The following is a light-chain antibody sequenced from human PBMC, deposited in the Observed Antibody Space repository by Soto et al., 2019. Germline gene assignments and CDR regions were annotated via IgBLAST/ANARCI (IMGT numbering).Light chain of an antibody. J-gene: IGKJ5*01. CDR2: GAS. Sequence: EIVMTQSPATLSVSPGERATLSCRASQSVSSNLAWYQQKPGQAPRLLIYGASTRATGIPARFSGSGSGTGFTLTISSLQPEDFATYYCQQYESLPLTFGQGTRLEIK. CDR1: QSVSSN. V-gene: IGKV3-15*01. CDR3: QQYESLPLT.